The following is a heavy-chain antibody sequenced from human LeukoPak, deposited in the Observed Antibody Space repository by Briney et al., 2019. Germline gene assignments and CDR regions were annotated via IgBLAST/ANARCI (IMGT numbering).Heavy chain of an antibody. J-gene: IGHJ6*02. CDR2: IYFNGST. D-gene: IGHD3-22*01. CDR3: AREPYYYDSSGSSPYYYGMDV. V-gene: IGHV4-61*03. Sequence: PSETLSLTCTVSGVSVSSGSYSWSWIRQPPGKGLEWLGYIYFNGSTNYNPSLKSRVSISVDTSMNHFSLRLSSVTAADTAVYYCAREPYYYDSSGSSPYYYGMDVWGQGTTVTVSS. CDR1: GVSVSSGSYS.